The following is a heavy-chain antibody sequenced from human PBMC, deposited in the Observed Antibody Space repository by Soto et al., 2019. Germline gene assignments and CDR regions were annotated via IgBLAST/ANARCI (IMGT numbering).Heavy chain of an antibody. D-gene: IGHD3-3*01. CDR1: GGSISSSSYY. Sequence: QLQLQESGPGLVKPSETLSLTCTVSGGSISSSSYYWGWIRQPPGKGLEWIGSIYYSGSTYYNPSLKSRVTISVDTSKNQFSLKLSSVTAADTAVYYCARQIPSHRGMNFWSGYPMRGGWFDPWGQGTLVTVSS. J-gene: IGHJ5*02. CDR3: ARQIPSHRGMNFWSGYPMRGGWFDP. V-gene: IGHV4-39*01. CDR2: IYYSGST.